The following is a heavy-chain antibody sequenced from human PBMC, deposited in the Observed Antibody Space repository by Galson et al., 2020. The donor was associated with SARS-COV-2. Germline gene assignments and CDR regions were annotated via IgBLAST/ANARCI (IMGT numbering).Heavy chain of an antibody. V-gene: IGHV4-59*08. CDR2: IYYSGST. D-gene: IGHD3-10*01. CDR3: ARFRGGFDI. J-gene: IGHJ3*02. Sequence: KASETLSLTCTVSGGTNSHYYWSWIRQPPGKGLEWIGYIYYSGSTNYNPSLKNRLTISLDRSKNQFSLKLSSVTAADTAVYYCARFRGGFDIWGQGSMVSVSS. CDR1: GGTNSHYY.